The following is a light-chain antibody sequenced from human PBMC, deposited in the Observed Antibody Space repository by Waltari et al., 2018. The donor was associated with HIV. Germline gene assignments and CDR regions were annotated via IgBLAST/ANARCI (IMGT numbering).Light chain of an antibody. CDR2: DVS. CDR1: SSDVGDYNY. Sequence: QSALTQPASVSGSPGQSITISCTGTSSDVGDYNYVSWYQQHPGKAPNLIIYDVSNRPSGVSNRFSGSKSGNTASLTISGLQTEDEADYYCSSYTSSSTRVFGTGTKVTVL. V-gene: IGLV2-14*01. J-gene: IGLJ1*01. CDR3: SSYTSSSTRV.